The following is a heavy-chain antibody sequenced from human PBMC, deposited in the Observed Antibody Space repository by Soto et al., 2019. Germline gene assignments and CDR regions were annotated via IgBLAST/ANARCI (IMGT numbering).Heavy chain of an antibody. CDR1: GFVFSDYA. Sequence: EVQLLDSGGGWVQPGGSLRLSCVASGFVFSDYAMRWVRQAPGKGLEWVSAISAGGSDTYYADSVKGRFTVSRVNSKNTLYLQMNTLRAEDTAIYYCASVPIWCGSSSCYTEGFDSWGQGTLVTVSS. CDR3: ASVPIWCGSSSCYTEGFDS. J-gene: IGHJ4*02. CDR2: ISAGGSDT. D-gene: IGHD2-2*01. V-gene: IGHV3-23*01.